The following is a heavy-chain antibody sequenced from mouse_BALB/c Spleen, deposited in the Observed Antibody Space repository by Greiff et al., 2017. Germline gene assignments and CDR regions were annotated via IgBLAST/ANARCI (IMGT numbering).Heavy chain of an antibody. J-gene: IGHJ4*01. CDR3: ARQLDAMDY. CDR1: GFAFSSYD. V-gene: IGHV5-12-1*01. Sequence: EVKVVESGGGLVKPGGSLKLSCAASGFAFSSYDMSWVRQTPEKRLEWVAYISSGGGSTYYPDTVKGRFTISRDNAKNTLYLQMSSLKSEDTAMYYCARQLDAMDYWGQGTSVTVSS. D-gene: IGHD3-1*01. CDR2: ISSGGGST.